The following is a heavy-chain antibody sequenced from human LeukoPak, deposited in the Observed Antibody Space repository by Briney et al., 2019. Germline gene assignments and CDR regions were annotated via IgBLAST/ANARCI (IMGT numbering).Heavy chain of an antibody. J-gene: IGHJ4*02. CDR1: GGSISSSSYY. CDR2: IYYSGST. D-gene: IGHD6-19*01. Sequence: SETLSLTCTVSGGSISSSSYYWGWTRQPPGKGLEWIGSIYYSGSTYYNPSLKSRVTISVDTSKNQFSLKLSSVTAADTAVYYCARHVGTLTDSSGWFFDYWGQGTLVTVSS. V-gene: IGHV4-39*01. CDR3: ARHVGTLTDSSGWFFDY.